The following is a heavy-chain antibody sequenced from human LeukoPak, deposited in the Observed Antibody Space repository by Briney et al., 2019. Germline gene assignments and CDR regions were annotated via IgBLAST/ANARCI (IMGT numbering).Heavy chain of an antibody. D-gene: IGHD6-6*01. CDR2: INHSGST. V-gene: IGHV4-34*01. CDR1: GGSFSGYY. Sequence: SETLSLTCAVYGGSFSGYYWSWIRQPPGKGLEWIGEINHSGSTNYNPSLKSRVTISVDTSKNQFSLKLSSVTAAGTAVYYCARHIAARPFYYWGQGTLVTVSS. J-gene: IGHJ4*02. CDR3: ARHIAARPFYY.